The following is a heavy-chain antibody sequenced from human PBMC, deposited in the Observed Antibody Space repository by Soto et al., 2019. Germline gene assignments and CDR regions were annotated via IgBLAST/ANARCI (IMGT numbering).Heavy chain of an antibody. D-gene: IGHD3-10*01. J-gene: IGHJ4*02. CDR1: GGSISSGGYS. V-gene: IGHV4-30-2*01. CDR3: ARENNVLPGGYFDY. CDR2: IYHSGST. Sequence: QLQLQESGSGLVKPSQTLSLTCAVSGGSISSGGYSWSWIRQPPGKGLEWIGYIYHSGSTYYNPSLKRRLTISVDRSKNKCPLKMSSVTAADTAVYYCARENNVLPGGYFDYWGQGTLVTVSS.